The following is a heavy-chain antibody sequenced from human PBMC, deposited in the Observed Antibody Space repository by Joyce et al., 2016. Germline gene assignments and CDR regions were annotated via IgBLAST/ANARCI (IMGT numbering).Heavy chain of an antibody. D-gene: IGHD3-10*01. CDR3: ARGSPLGSELGGRCDF. V-gene: IGHV1-2*02. Sequence: QVQLVQSGAEVKQLGASVKVYCKTSGYTFTGYYIHWVRQAPGQGLEWMGCINPANGGTKYAQKFQGRVTMTRDTSISTAYMDLSSLRSDDTAVYYGARGSPLGSELGGRCDFWGRGTLVTVSS. J-gene: IGHJ4*02. CDR2: INPANGGT. CDR1: GYTFTGYY.